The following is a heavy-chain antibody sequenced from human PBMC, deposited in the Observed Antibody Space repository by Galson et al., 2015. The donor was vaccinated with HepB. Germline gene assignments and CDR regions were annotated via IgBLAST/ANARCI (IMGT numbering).Heavy chain of an antibody. CDR1: GFTFSSYA. CDR3: AKSGSMSSSWLDY. V-gene: IGHV3-23*01. CDR2: ISGSGGST. Sequence: SLRLSCAASGFTFSSYAMSWVRQAPGKGLGWVSAISGSGGSTYYADSVKGRFTISRDNSRNTLYLQMNSLRAEDTAVYYCAKSGSMSSSWLDYWGQGTLVTVSS. J-gene: IGHJ4*02. D-gene: IGHD6-13*01.